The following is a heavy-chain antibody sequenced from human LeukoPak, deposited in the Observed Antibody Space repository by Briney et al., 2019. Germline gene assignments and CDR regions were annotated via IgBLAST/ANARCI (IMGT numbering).Heavy chain of an antibody. D-gene: IGHD3-10*01. J-gene: IGHJ3*02. CDR1: GFTFSSYG. CDR2: IRYDGSNK. Sequence: GGSLRLSCAASGFTFSSYGMHWVRQAPGKGLEWVTFIRYDGSNKYYADSVKGRFTISRDNSKNTLDLQMNSLRPEDTDVYYCVRDGRQRKTYYYASGGANAFDIWGQGTMVTVSS. V-gene: IGHV3-30*02. CDR3: VRDGRQRKTYYYASGGANAFDI.